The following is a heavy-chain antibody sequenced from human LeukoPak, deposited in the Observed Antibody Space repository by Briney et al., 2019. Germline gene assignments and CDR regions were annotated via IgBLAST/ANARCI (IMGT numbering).Heavy chain of an antibody. CDR1: GYTFTGYY. CDR3: ARTIAAAVNWFDP. V-gene: IGHV1-2*02. J-gene: IGHJ5*02. D-gene: IGHD6-13*01. Sequence: ASVNVSCKASGYTFTGYYMHWVRQAPGQGLEWMGGINPNSGGTNYAQKFKGRVTMTRDTSISTAYMELSRLRSDAPAVYYCARTIAAAVNWFDPWGQGTLVTVSS. CDR2: INPNSGGT.